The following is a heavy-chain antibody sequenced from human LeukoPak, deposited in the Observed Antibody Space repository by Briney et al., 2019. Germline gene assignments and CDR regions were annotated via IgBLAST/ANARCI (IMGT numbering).Heavy chain of an antibody. J-gene: IGHJ6*02. CDR1: GYTFTSYA. V-gene: IGHV1-3*01. D-gene: IGHD6-13*01. Sequence: ASVKVSCKASGYTFTSYAMHWVRQAPGQRLEWMGWINAGNGNTKYSQKFQGRVTITRDTSASTAYMELSSLRSEDTAVYYCARDLDSSSWVPNYYYYGMDVWGQGTTVTVSS. CDR2: INAGNGNT. CDR3: ARDLDSSSWVPNYYYYGMDV.